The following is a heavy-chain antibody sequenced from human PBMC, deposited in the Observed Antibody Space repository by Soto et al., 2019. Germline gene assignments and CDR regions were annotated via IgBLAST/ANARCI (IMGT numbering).Heavy chain of an antibody. CDR3: ARSMADFDY. D-gene: IGHD2-8*01. CDR1: GGSFSGYY. J-gene: IGHJ4*02. CDR2: INHSGST. Sequence: SETLSLTCAVYGGSFSGYYWSWIRQPPGKGLEWIGEINHSGSTNYNPSLKSRVTISVDTSKNQFSLKLSSVTAADTAVYYCARSMADFDYWGQGTLVTVSS. V-gene: IGHV4-34*01.